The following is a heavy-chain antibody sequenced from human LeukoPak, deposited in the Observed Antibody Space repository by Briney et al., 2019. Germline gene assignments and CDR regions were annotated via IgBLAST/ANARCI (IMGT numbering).Heavy chain of an antibody. J-gene: IGHJ4*02. D-gene: IGHD6-19*01. V-gene: IGHV3-23*01. CDR2: ISGSAGST. CDR3: ARYRAAVGFDY. CDR1: GFTFSNYW. Sequence: GGSLRLSCAASGFTFSNYWMSWVRQAPGKGLEWVSVISGSAGSTYYADSVKGRFTISRDNSKNTLYLQMGSLRAEDMAVYYCARYRAAVGFDYWGQGTLVTVSS.